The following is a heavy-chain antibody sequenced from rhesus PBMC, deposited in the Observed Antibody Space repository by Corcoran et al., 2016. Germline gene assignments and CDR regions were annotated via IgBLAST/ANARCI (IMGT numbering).Heavy chain of an antibody. J-gene: IGHJ2*01. CDR3: ARVRPYWYFDL. CDR1: GGSISDSYR. Sequence: QVQLQESGPGVVKPSETLSLTCAVSGGSISDSYRWSWIRQPPGKGLEWIGYIYGSSTRTNYNPSLKSRVTISKDTSKNQFSLKLSSVTAADTAVYYCARVRPYWYFDLWGPGTPITISS. V-gene: IGHV4S10*01. CDR2: IYGSSTRT.